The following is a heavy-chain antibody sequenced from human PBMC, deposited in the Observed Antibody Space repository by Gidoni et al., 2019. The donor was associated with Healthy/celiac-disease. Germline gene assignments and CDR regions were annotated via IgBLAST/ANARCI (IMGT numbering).Heavy chain of an antibody. D-gene: IGHD3-16*01. CDR3: AGGNNFWGVSIDY. J-gene: IGHJ4*02. Sequence: QLQLQESGPGLVKPSETLSLTCTVSGGSLSSSIYYWGWIRQPPGTGLEWIGSIYYSGSTYSNPSLKGRFPISLEPSKNRFSLSRSSVTAAETVVFYGAGGNNFWGVSIDYWGQETLVTVPS. CDR1: GGSLSSSIYY. CDR2: IYYSGST. V-gene: IGHV4-39*01.